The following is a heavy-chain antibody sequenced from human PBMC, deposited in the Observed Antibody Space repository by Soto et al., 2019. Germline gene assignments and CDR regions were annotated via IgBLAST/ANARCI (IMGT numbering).Heavy chain of an antibody. CDR3: AKREGNTYGLFH. D-gene: IGHD5-18*01. CDR1: GFSFSSYW. J-gene: IGHJ4*02. CDR2: IKTDGSST. V-gene: IGHV3-74*01. Sequence: EVQLGESGGGLVQPGGSLRLSCAASGFSFSSYWIHWVRHAPGKGLVWVSRIKTDGSSTDYADSVKGRFTISRDNAKNTLYLQMNSLRAEDTAVYYCAKREGNTYGLFHWGQGTLVTVSS.